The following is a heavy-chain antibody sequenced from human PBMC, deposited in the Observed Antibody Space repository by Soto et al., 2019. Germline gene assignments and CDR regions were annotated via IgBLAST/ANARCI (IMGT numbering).Heavy chain of an antibody. D-gene: IGHD4-17*01. Sequence: GAPVKGCCQASWYTFTHYYMPWGRQAPGQGLEWMGIINPSGGSTSYAQKFQGRVTMTRDTSTSTVYMELSSLRSEDTAVYYCASSGYGDYVGGIDYWGQGTLVTVSS. CDR1: WYTFTHYY. J-gene: IGHJ4*02. CDR3: ASSGYGDYVGGIDY. CDR2: INPSGGST. V-gene: IGHV1-46*03.